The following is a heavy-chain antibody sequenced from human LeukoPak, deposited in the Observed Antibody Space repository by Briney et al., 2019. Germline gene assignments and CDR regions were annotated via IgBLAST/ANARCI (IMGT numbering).Heavy chain of an antibody. Sequence: ASVKVSCKASGGTFSSYAISWVRQAPGQGLEWMGWISAYNGNTNYAQKLQGRVTMTTDTSTSTAYMELSSLRSEDTAVYYCARGIPGQWLGIHYFDYWGQGTLVTVSS. CDR1: GGTFSSYA. V-gene: IGHV1-18*01. J-gene: IGHJ4*02. CDR3: ARGIPGQWLGIHYFDY. CDR2: ISAYNGNT. D-gene: IGHD6-19*01.